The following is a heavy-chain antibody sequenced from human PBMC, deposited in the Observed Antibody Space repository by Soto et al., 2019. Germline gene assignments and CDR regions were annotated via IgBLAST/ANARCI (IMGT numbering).Heavy chain of an antibody. CDR2: VYYSGGA. CDR1: GGSISGYY. D-gene: IGHD2-21*02. CDR3: TRDGDGRMTTNPYYYYGMDV. Sequence: PSETLSLTCTVSGGSISGYYWSWIRQPPGKGLEWIGNVYYSGGAKYNPSVKRRVSISVDTSKNQFSLNLSSVTAADTAVYYCTRDGDGRMTTNPYYYYGMDVWGPGITVTVYS. J-gene: IGHJ6*02. V-gene: IGHV4-59*01.